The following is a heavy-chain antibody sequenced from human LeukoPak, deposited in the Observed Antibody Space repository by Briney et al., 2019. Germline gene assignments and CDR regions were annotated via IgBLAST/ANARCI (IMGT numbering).Heavy chain of an antibody. CDR1: GFTFSNAW. J-gene: IGHJ4*02. V-gene: IGHV3-15*01. CDR2: IKSKTDGGTT. Sequence: GGSLRLSCAASGFTFSNAWMSWVRQAPGKGLEWVGRIKSKTDGGTTDYAAPVKGRFTISRDDSKNTLYLQMNSLKTEDTAVYYCTTDQGGYYYDSSGYYLPFDYWGQGTLVTVSS. D-gene: IGHD3-22*01. CDR3: TTDQGGYYYDSSGYYLPFDY.